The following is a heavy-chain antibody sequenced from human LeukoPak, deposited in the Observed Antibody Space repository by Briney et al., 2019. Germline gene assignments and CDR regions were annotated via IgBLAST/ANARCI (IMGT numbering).Heavy chain of an antibody. J-gene: IGHJ5*02. Sequence: PSETLSLTCTVSGGSISSSGYYWSWIRQHPGKGLEWIGYIYYSGSTYYNPSLKSRVTISVDTSKNQFSLKLSSVTAADTAVYYCARTQTSYDFWSGYYGTENNWFDPWGQGTLVTVSS. CDR1: GGSISSSGYY. D-gene: IGHD3-3*01. CDR2: IYYSGST. CDR3: ARTQTSYDFWSGYYGTENNWFDP. V-gene: IGHV4-31*03.